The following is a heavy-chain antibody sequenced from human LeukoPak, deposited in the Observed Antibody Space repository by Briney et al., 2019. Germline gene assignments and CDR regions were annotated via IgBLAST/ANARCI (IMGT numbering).Heavy chain of an antibody. Sequence: ASVKVSCKASGYTFTNYAMNWVRQAPGQGLEWMGWIHPSTGNPTYAQDFTGRFVFSLDTSVSTAYLQISSLKAEDTAVYYCARDDCTNGVCYGPDDYWGQGTLVTVSS. V-gene: IGHV7-4-1*02. CDR2: IHPSTGNP. CDR3: ARDDCTNGVCYGPDDY. J-gene: IGHJ4*02. CDR1: GYTFTNYA. D-gene: IGHD2-8*01.